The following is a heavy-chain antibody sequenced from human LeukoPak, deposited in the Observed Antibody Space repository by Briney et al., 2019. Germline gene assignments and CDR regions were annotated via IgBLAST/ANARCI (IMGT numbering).Heavy chain of an antibody. CDR3: ARGRGLIYGSGKDWFDP. V-gene: IGHV6-1*01. Sequence: SQTLSLTCAISGDSVSSNSAAWNWIRQSPSRGVEWLGRTYYRSKWYNDYAVSVKSRITINPDTSKNQFSLQLNSVTPEDTAVYYCARGRGLIYGSGKDWFDPWGQGTLVTVSS. J-gene: IGHJ5*02. CDR1: GDSVSSNSAA. D-gene: IGHD3-10*01. CDR2: TYYRSKWYN.